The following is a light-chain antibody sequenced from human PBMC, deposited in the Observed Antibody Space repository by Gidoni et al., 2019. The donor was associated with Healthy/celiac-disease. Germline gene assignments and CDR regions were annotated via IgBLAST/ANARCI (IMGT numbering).Light chain of an antibody. V-gene: IGKV1-8*01. J-gene: IGKJ2*01. Sequence: AIRMTQSPSSLSASTGDRVTITCRASQGISSYLAWYQQKTGKAPKLLIYAASTLQSGVPSRFSGSGSGTDFTLTISCLQSEDFATYYCQQYYSYSYTFGQGTKLEIK. CDR2: AAS. CDR1: QGISSY. CDR3: QQYYSYSYT.